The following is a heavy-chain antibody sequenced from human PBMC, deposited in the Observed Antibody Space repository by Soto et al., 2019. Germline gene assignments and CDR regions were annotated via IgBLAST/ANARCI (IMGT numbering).Heavy chain of an antibody. CDR2: ISYDGSNK. D-gene: IGHD1-26*01. J-gene: IGHJ6*02. CDR3: ARTPRGQWELPYYYYGMDV. V-gene: IGHV3-30-3*01. Sequence: QVQLVESGGGVVQPGRSLRLSCAASGFTFSSYAMHWVRQAPGKGLEWVAVISYDGSNKYYADSVKDRFTISRDNSKNXLXXHMNSLRAEDTAVYYCARTPRGQWELPYYYYGMDVWGQGTTVTVSS. CDR1: GFTFSSYA.